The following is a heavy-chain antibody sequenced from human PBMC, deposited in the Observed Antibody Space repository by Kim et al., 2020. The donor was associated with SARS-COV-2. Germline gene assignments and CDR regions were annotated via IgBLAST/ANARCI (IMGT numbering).Heavy chain of an antibody. CDR1: GFTFSNSW. J-gene: IGHJ4*02. CDR2: ISNDGSRT. D-gene: IGHD4-17*01. CDR3: ARIPTAGDLTF. Sequence: GSLRLSCAASGFTFSNSWMHWVRQAPGRGLAWVSLISNDGSRTHYADSVKGRFTISRDNAKNTLYLQMNRLRAEDTAVYYCARIPTAGDLTFWGQGTLVTVSS. V-gene: IGHV3-74*01.